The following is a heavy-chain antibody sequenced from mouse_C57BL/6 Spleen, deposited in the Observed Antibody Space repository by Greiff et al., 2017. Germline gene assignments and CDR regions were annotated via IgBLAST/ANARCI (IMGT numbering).Heavy chain of an antibody. CDR2: IDPSDSYT. V-gene: IGHV1-69*01. CDR1: GYTFTSYW. D-gene: IGHD1-1*01. J-gene: IGHJ2*01. Sequence: QVQLQQPGAELVMPGASVKLSCKASGYTFTSYWMHWVKQRPGQGLEWIGEIDPSDSYTNYNQKFKGKSTLTVDKSSSTAYMQLSSLTSEDSAVYYGARYPYYGSRNGFDDWGQGTTLTVSS. CDR3: ARYPYYGSRNGFDD.